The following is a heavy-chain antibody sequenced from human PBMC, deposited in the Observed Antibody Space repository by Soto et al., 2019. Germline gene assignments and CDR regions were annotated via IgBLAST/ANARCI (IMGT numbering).Heavy chain of an antibody. Sequence: PGGSLRLSCAASGFTFSSYSMNWARQAPGKGLEWVSGISSNSATINYADSVKGRFTISRDNAKNSLFLQMNSLRPEDTAFYYCVKDMKWGGMTTIHYFDSWGQGTLVTVSS. CDR2: ISSNSATI. CDR1: GFTFSSYS. V-gene: IGHV3-9*01. CDR3: VKDMKWGGMTTIHYFDS. D-gene: IGHD4-17*01. J-gene: IGHJ4*02.